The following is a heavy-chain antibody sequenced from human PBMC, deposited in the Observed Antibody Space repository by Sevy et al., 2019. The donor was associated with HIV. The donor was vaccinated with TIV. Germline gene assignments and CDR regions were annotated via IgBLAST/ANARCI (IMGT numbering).Heavy chain of an antibody. J-gene: IGHJ3*02. Sequence: GGSLRLSCIASGFTFSAYWMSWVRQAPGKGLEWVANIKQAEGEKYYVGSVKGRFTISRDNAKNSLYLQMNSLRAEDTAVYFCARGAYYYDSRGYLWSGGDDAPSIWGQGIMVTVSS. D-gene: IGHD3-22*01. V-gene: IGHV3-7*02. CDR1: GFTFSAYW. CDR3: ARGAYYYDSRGYLWSGGDDAPSI. CDR2: IKQAEGEK.